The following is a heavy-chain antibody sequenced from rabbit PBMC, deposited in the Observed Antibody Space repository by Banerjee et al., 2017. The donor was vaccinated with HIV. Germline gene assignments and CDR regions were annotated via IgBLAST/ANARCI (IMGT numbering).Heavy chain of an antibody. Sequence: QSLEESGGDLVKPGASLTLTCTASGFSFSSDYWICWVRQAPGKGLEWIACIYAGSSGSTYYASWAKGRFTISKTSSTTVTLQMTSLTAADTATYFCARIHWGSYAGSSYYMNLWGQGTLVTVS. CDR2: IYAGSSGST. CDR1: GFSFSSDYW. V-gene: IGHV1S40*01. D-gene: IGHD8-1*01. CDR3: ARIHWGSYAGSSYYMNL. J-gene: IGHJ4*01.